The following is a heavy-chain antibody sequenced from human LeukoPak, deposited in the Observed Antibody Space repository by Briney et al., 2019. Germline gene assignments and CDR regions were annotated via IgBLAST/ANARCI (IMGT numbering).Heavy chain of an antibody. J-gene: IGHJ4*02. CDR3: ARWLGDSSGYYPDY. V-gene: IGHV4-34*01. CDR1: GGSFSGYY. Sequence: SETLSLTCAVYGGSFSGYYWSWIRQPPGKGLEWIGEINHSGSTNYNPSLKSRVTISVDTSKNQFSLKLSSVTAADTAVYYCARWLGDSSGYYPDYWGQGTLVTVSP. CDR2: INHSGST. D-gene: IGHD3-22*01.